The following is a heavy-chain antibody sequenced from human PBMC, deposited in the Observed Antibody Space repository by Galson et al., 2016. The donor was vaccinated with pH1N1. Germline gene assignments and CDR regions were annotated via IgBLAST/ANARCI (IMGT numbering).Heavy chain of an antibody. CDR3: ARLDYGDYSGYFEY. J-gene: IGHJ4*02. V-gene: IGHV2-70*01. D-gene: IGHD4-17*01. CDR1: GFSLSTSGMC. CDR2: IDWDDDK. Sequence: PALVKPPQTLTLTCTFSGFSLSTSGMCVSWIRRPPGKALEWLALIDWDDDKYYSTSLKTRLTISKDTSKNQVVLTMTNMDPVDTATYYCARLDYGDYSGYFEYWGQGTLVTVSS.